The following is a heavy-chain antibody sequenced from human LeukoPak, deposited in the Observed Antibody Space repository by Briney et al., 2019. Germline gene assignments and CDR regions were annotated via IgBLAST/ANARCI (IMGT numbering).Heavy chain of an antibody. D-gene: IGHD5-12*01. Sequence: PSETLSLTCAVSGYSISSSNWWGWIRQPPGKGLEWIGYIYYSGSIYYNPSLKSRVTMSVDTSKNQFSLKLSSVTAVDTAVYYCARTGSGYDSHYIDVWGKGTTVTVSS. CDR1: GYSISSSNW. V-gene: IGHV4-28*05. CDR2: IYYSGSI. CDR3: ARTGSGYDSHYIDV. J-gene: IGHJ6*03.